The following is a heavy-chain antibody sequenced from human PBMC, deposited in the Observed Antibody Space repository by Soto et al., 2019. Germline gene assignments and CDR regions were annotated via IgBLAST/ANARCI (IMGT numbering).Heavy chain of an antibody. V-gene: IGHV5-51*01. CDR3: ARVYDYIWGSYRSYYFDY. Sequence: GESLKISCKGSGYSFTSYWIGWVRQMPGKGLEWMGIIYPGDSDTRYSPSFQGQVTISADKSISTAYLQWSSLKASDTAMYYCARVYDYIWGSYRSYYFDYWGQGTLVTVSS. J-gene: IGHJ4*02. D-gene: IGHD3-16*02. CDR1: GYSFTSYW. CDR2: IYPGDSDT.